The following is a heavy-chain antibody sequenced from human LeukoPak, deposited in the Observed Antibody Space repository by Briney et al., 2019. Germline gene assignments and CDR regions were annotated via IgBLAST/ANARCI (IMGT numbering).Heavy chain of an antibody. CDR1: GFTFSSYA. J-gene: IGHJ4*02. D-gene: IGHD3-3*01. V-gene: IGHV3-23*01. CDR2: ISCSGGST. Sequence: GGSLRLSCAASGFTFSSYAMSWVRQAPGKGLEWVSAISCSGGSTYYADSVKGRFTISRDNYKNTLYLQMNSLRAEDTAVYYCATSQYDFWSGYPREYYFDYWCQGTLVTVSS. CDR3: ATSQYDFWSGYPREYYFDY.